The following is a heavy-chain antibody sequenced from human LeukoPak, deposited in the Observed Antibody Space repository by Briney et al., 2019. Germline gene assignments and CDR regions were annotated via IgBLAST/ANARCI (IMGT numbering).Heavy chain of an antibody. V-gene: IGHV4-39*07. D-gene: IGHD6-13*01. CDR1: GGFISSSSYY. CDR2: IYYSGST. Sequence: SETLSLTCTVSGGFISSSSYYWGWIRQPPGKGLEWIGSIYYSGSTYYNPSLKNRVTMSVDTSKNQFSLKLSSVTPADTAVYYCARDRQQLVRGDYFDYWGQGTLVTVSS. CDR3: ARDRQQLVRGDYFDY. J-gene: IGHJ4*02.